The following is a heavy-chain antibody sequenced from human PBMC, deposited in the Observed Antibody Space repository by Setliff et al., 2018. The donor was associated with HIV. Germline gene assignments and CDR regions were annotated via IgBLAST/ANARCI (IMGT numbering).Heavy chain of an antibody. Sequence: NPSETLSLTCDVSGYSIDSGHYWGWIRQPPGRGLEWIGTIYRIGSTYYNPSLKSRVTMSVDTSKNQFSLKLTSVTAADTAVYYCAREEGCSSATCRATYNWFDPWGQGTLVTVSS. CDR3: AREEGCSSATCRATYNWFDP. V-gene: IGHV4-38-2*02. CDR2: IYRIGST. CDR1: GYSIDSGHY. J-gene: IGHJ5*02. D-gene: IGHD2-2*01.